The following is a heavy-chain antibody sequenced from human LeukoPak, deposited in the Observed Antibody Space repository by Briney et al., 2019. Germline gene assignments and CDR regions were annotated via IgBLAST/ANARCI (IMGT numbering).Heavy chain of an antibody. CDR2: ISGSGGST. CDR1: GFTLSSYA. D-gene: IGHD1-26*01. CDR3: AKDGRTPTYYYYGMDV. Sequence: GGSLRLSCAASGFTLSSYAMRWVRQAPGRGLEWASAISGSGGSTYYADSVKGRFTISRDNSKNTLYLQMNSLRAEDTAVYYCAKDGRTPTYYYYGMDVWGQGTTVTVSS. V-gene: IGHV3-23*01. J-gene: IGHJ6*02.